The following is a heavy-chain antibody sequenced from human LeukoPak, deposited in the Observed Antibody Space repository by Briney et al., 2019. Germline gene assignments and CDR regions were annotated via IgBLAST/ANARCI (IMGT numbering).Heavy chain of an antibody. D-gene: IGHD1-14*01. CDR2: ISDRRNI. J-gene: IGHJ5*02. CDR3: ATNRATYSRWFDP. V-gene: IGHV4-61*02. CDR1: GGSVSDGHIY. Sequence: SETLSLTCAMSGGSVSDGHIYWNWVRQAAGKGLEWIGRISDRRNINYNPSLKSRITISLDTSRNQFSLKLPSVTAADTAVYYCATNRATYSRWFDPWGHGTLVTVSS.